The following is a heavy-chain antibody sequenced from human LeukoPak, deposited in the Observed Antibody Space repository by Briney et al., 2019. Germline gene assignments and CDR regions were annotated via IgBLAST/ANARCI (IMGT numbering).Heavy chain of an antibody. CDR1: GGSFSGYY. J-gene: IGHJ5*02. CDR2: INHSGST. V-gene: IGHV4-34*01. Sequence: SETLSLTCAVYGGSFSGYYWSWIRQPPGKGLEWIGEINHSGSTNYNPSLKSRVTISVDTSKNQFSLKLSSVTAADTAVYYCARRAGRHYYGSGSYYWFDPWGQGTLVTVSS. D-gene: IGHD3-10*01. CDR3: ARRAGRHYYGSGSYYWFDP.